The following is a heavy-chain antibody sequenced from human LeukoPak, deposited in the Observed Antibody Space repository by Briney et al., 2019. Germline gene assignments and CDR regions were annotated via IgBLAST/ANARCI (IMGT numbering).Heavy chain of an antibody. CDR2: INHSGST. CDR3: ARGRYRVATNYYYGMDV. J-gene: IGHJ6*02. D-gene: IGHD5-24*01. CDR1: GGSLSGYY. V-gene: IGHV4-34*01. Sequence: PSETLSLTCAVYGGSLSGYYWSWIRQPRGKGLEWIGEINHSGSTNYNPSLKSRVTISVDTSKNQFSLKLSSVTAADTAVYYCARGRYRVATNYYYGMDVWGQGTTVTVSS.